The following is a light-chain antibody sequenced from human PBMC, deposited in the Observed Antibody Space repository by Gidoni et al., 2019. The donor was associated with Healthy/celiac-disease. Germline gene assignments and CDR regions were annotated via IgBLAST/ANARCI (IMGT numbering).Light chain of an antibody. CDR2: RAS. Sequence: IVMTQSPASLAVSLGERATINCNSSQSVLYSSNNKNYLAWYQQKPGQPPKLLIYRASNRESGVPDRFSGSGSGTDFTLTISSLQAEDVAVYYCQQYYSTPRTFXQXTKVEIK. CDR1: QSVLYSSNNKNY. V-gene: IGKV4-1*01. J-gene: IGKJ1*01. CDR3: QQYYSTPRT.